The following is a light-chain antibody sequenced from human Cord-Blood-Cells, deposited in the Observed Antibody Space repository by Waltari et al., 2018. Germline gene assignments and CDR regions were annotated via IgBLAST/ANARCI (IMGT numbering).Light chain of an antibody. CDR3: QQYYSYPWT. CDR2: AAS. V-gene: IGKV1-8*01. Sequence: AIRMTQSPSSFSASTGDRVTITCRASQGISSYLAWYQQKPGKAPKLLIYAASTLQSGVPSRFSGIECGTDLTLTVSCLQSEDFATYYCQQYYSYPWTFGQGTKVEI. J-gene: IGKJ1*01. CDR1: QGISSY.